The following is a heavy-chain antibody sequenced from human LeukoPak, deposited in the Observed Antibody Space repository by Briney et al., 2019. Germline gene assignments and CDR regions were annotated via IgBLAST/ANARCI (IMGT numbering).Heavy chain of an antibody. V-gene: IGHV3-23*01. D-gene: IGHD6-13*01. Sequence: WASVKVSCKVSGDTLTELSMHWVRQAPGKGLEWVSAISGSGGSTYYADSVKGRFTISRDNSKNTLYLQMNSLRAEDTAVYYCAKRVSSWQLDYWGQGTLVTVSS. J-gene: IGHJ4*02. CDR2: ISGSGGST. CDR3: AKRVSSWQLDY. CDR1: GDTLTELS.